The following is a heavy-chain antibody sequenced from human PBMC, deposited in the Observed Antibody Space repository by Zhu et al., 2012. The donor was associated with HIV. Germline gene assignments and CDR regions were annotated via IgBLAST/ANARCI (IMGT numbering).Heavy chain of an antibody. CDR1: GGSISSYY. V-gene: IGHV4-4*09. CDR2: IYASGNT. J-gene: IGHJ6*02. D-gene: IGHD3-10*01. Sequence: QVQLQESGPGLVKPSETLSLTCSVSGGSISSYYWSWIRQPPGKGLEWIGYIYASGNTNYNPSLKSRVTISVDTSKSQFSLKLSSVTAADTAVYYCAGNYYGSGSYRITYYLYYGVDVWGQGTTVTVSS. CDR3: AGNYYGSGSYRITYYLYYGVDV.